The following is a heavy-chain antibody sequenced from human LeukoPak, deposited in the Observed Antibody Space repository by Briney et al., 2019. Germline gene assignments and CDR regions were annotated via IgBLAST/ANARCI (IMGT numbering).Heavy chain of an antibody. Sequence: PGGSLRLSCEGSGFSFSTYNMNWVRQAPGKGLESISYISSSSATIFYADSVKGRFTISRDNAKNSLYLQMDGLRPEDTAVYFCARDRHVPGLYYYYMDVWGKGTTVTVSS. CDR3: ARDRHVPGLYYYYMDV. CDR1: GFSFSTYN. V-gene: IGHV3-48*01. D-gene: IGHD6-6*01. CDR2: ISSSSATI. J-gene: IGHJ6*03.